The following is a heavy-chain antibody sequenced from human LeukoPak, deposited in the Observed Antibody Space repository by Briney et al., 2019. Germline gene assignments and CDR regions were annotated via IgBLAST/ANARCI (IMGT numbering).Heavy chain of an antibody. J-gene: IGHJ4*02. D-gene: IGHD3-10*01. CDR3: ARDGSGSYSDY. Sequence: GGSLRLSCAASGFTFSSYGMHWVRQAPGKGLEWVAFIRYDGSNKYYADSVKGRFTISRDNAKNSLYLQMKSLRAEDTALYYCARDGSGSYSDYWGQGTLVTVSS. CDR1: GFTFSSYG. CDR2: IRYDGSNK. V-gene: IGHV3-30*02.